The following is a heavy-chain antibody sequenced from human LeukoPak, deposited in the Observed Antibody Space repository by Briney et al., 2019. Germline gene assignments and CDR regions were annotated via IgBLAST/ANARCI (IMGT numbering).Heavy chain of an antibody. Sequence: SVKVSCQASGGTFSSYAISWVRQAPGQGLEWMGRIIPILGIANYAQKDQGRGTITADKSTSTAYMELSSLRSEDTAVYYCARDTTYYYDSSGYYHNFDYWGQGTLVTVSS. CDR2: IIPILGIA. V-gene: IGHV1-69*04. D-gene: IGHD3-22*01. CDR1: GGTFSSYA. CDR3: ARDTTYYYDSSGYYHNFDY. J-gene: IGHJ4*02.